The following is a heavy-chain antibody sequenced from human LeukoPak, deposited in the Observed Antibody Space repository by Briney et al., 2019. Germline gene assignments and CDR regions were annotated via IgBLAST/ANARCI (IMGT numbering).Heavy chain of an antibody. CDR1: GGSVSFYY. CDR2: VYYTGNT. D-gene: IGHD3-10*01. V-gene: IGHV4-59*02. J-gene: IGHJ6*02. Sequence: PSETLSLTCTVSGGSVSFYYWNWIRQPPGKGLEWIGYVYYTGNTNYNPSLKSRVTISVDTSKNQFSLKLSSVTAADTAVYYCARGDYYGSIRPYYYYYGMDVWGQGTTVTVSS. CDR3: ARGDYYGSIRPYYYYYGMDV.